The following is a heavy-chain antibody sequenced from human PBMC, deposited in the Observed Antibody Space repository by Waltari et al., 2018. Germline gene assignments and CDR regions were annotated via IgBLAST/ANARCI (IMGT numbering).Heavy chain of an antibody. V-gene: IGHV4-38-2*01. CDR1: GYSISSGYY. CDR2: IYHSGST. D-gene: IGHD6-19*01. Sequence: QVQLQESGPGLVKPSETLSLTCAVSGYSISSGYYWGWIRQPPGKGLEWIGSIYHSGSTYYNPSLKSLVTISVDTSKNQFSLKLSSVTAADTAVYYCARLLSSGWYLVDYWGQGTLVTVSS. CDR3: ARLLSSGWYLVDY. J-gene: IGHJ4*02.